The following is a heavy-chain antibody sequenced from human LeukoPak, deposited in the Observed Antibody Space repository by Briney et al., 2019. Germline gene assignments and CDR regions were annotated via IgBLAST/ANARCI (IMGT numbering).Heavy chain of an antibody. CDR1: GYTLTEIS. Sequence: RASVKVSCKVSGYTLTEISMHWVRQAPGKGLEWMGGFDPEDGETIYAQKFQGRVTMTEDTSTDTTYMELSSLNSEDTAVYYCATAETDGSGSYFYFDYWGQGSLVTVSS. D-gene: IGHD3-10*01. V-gene: IGHV1-24*01. CDR2: FDPEDGET. CDR3: ATAETDGSGSYFYFDY. J-gene: IGHJ4*02.